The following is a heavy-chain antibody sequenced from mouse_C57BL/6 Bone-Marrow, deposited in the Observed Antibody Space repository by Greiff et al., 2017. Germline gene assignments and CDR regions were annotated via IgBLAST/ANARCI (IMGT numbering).Heavy chain of an antibody. CDR1: GYAFTNYL. CDR2: INPGSGGT. D-gene: IGHD2-4*01. V-gene: IGHV1-54*01. J-gene: IGHJ3*01. CDR3: ARAYDYDGGAWFAY. Sequence: VQLQQSGAELVRPGTSVKVSCKASGYAFTNYLIEWVKQGPGQGLEWIGVINPGSGGTNYNEKFKGKATLTADKSSSTAYMQLSSLTSEDSAVYFCARAYDYDGGAWFAYWGQGTLVTVSA.